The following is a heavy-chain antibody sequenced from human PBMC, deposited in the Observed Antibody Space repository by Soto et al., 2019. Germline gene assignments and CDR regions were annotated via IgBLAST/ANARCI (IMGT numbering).Heavy chain of an antibody. CDR2: IYPGDSDT. Sequence: PGESLKISCKGSGYSFTSYWIGWVRQMPGKGLEWMGIIYPGDSDTRYSPSFQGQVTISADKSISTAYLQWSSLKASDTAMYYCARHGVYYDSSGTDYYYYGMDVWGQGTTVTVS. CDR3: ARHGVYYDSSGTDYYYYGMDV. D-gene: IGHD3-22*01. J-gene: IGHJ6*02. V-gene: IGHV5-51*01. CDR1: GYSFTSYW.